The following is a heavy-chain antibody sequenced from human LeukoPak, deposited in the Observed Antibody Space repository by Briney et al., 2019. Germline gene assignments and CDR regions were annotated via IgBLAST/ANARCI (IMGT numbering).Heavy chain of an antibody. CDR1: GASVTDYY. V-gene: IGHV4-59*02. Sequence: SETLSLTCAVSGASVTDYYWSWIRQSPGKGLEWISYIHHSGNSDYNPSLRSRVTTSLDTSKNQFSLNLISVTAADTAVYYCTRGHWGLQSWSQGTLVTVSS. J-gene: IGHJ5*02. CDR3: TRGHWGLQS. CDR2: IHHSGNS. D-gene: IGHD7-27*01.